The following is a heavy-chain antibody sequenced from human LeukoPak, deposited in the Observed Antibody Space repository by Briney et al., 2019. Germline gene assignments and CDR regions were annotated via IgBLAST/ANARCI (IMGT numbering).Heavy chain of an antibody. V-gene: IGHV3-7*03. Sequence: GGSLRLSCAASGFALSSHWMTWVRRVPGRGPEWVANVNRDGSETYYLDSVKGRFTISKDNAKNSLYLQMNSLRAEDTALYHCARNNGMDVWGQGATVIVSS. CDR3: ARNNGMDV. J-gene: IGHJ6*02. CDR2: VNRDGSET. CDR1: GFALSSHW.